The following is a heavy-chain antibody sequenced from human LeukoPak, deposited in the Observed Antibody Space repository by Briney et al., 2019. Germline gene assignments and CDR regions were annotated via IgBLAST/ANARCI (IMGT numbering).Heavy chain of an antibody. D-gene: IGHD3-10*01. V-gene: IGHV4-30-4*08. Sequence: SETLSLTCTVSGGSISNSDYYWSWIRQPPGKGLEWIGYIYYSGSTYYNPSLKSRVTISVDTSKDQFSLKLSSVTAADTAVYYCARAVVRGVPQLGGFGPWGQGTLVTVSS. CDR1: GGSISNSDYY. CDR3: ARAVVRGVPQLGGFGP. CDR2: IYYSGST. J-gene: IGHJ5*02.